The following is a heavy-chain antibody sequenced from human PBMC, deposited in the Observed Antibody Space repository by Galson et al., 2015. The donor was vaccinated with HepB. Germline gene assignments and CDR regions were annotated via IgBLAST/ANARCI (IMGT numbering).Heavy chain of an antibody. CDR1: GFSLTSTGMC. CDR2: IDWDDDE. D-gene: IGHD1-26*01. V-gene: IGHV2-70*11. J-gene: IGHJ5*01. CDR3: ARTSVVGATWIDS. Sequence: PALVKPTQTLTLTCTFSGFSLTSTGMCVNWIRQPPGKALEWLARIDWDDDEYYSTSLKTRLTISKDTSKNQVLLTMTNMDPVDTATYFCARTSVVGATWIDSWGHGTLVTVSS.